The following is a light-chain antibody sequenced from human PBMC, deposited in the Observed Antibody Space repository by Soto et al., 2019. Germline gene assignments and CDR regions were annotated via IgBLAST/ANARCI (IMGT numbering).Light chain of an antibody. Sequence: QSALTQPASVSGSPGQSITISCTGTAGDVGGYKFVSWYQQHPGKAPKLMIYEVSNRPSGVSDRFSASKSGNTASLTISGLQAEDEADYYCGSYANSNNNVFGTGTKLTVL. CDR3: GSYANSNNNV. J-gene: IGLJ1*01. CDR2: EVS. CDR1: AGDVGGYKF. V-gene: IGLV2-14*01.